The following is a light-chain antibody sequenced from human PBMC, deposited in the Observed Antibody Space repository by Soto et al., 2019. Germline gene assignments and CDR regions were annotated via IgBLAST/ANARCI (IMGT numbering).Light chain of an antibody. CDR3: QHFNSYPWT. CDR2: DAS. Sequence: DIQMTQSPSTLSASVGYRFTITCRASQSISSWLAWYQQKPGKAPKLLIYDASSLESGVPSRFSGSGSGTEFTLTISSLQPDDFATYYCQHFNSYPWTFGQGTTGDIK. J-gene: IGKJ1*01. CDR1: QSISSW. V-gene: IGKV1-5*01.